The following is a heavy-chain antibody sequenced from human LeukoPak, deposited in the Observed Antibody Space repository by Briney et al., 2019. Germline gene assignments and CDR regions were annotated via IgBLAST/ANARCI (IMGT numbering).Heavy chain of an antibody. J-gene: IGHJ4*02. Sequence: ASAKVSCKASGYTFISYGISWVRQAPGQGLGWMGWISAHNGNTDYAQKLQGRVTMTTDTSTSTAYMELRSLRSDDTAVYYCARVGIQLWLLDYWGQGTLVTVSA. V-gene: IGHV1-18*01. D-gene: IGHD5-18*01. CDR1: GYTFISYG. CDR3: ARVGIQLWLLDY. CDR2: ISAHNGNT.